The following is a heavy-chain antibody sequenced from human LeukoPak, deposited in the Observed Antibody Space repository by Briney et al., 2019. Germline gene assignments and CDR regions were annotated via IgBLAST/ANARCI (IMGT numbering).Heavy chain of an antibody. CDR2: ISGSGGST. J-gene: IGHJ4*02. CDR3: AKPGAVVLMVYAFDY. Sequence: GGSLRLSCAASGFTFSSYSMNWVRQAPGKGLEWVSAISGSGGSTYYADSVKGRFTISRDNSKNTLYLQMNSLRAEDTAVYYCAKPGAVVLMVYAFDYWGQGTLVTVSS. D-gene: IGHD2-8*01. V-gene: IGHV3-23*01. CDR1: GFTFSSYS.